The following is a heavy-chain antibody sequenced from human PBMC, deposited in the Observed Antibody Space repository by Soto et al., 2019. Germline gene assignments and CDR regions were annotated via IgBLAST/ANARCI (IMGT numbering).Heavy chain of an antibody. D-gene: IGHD6-13*01. CDR2: IYYSGST. J-gene: IGHJ4*02. V-gene: IGHV4-39*01. CDR1: GGSISSSSYY. Sequence: SETLSLTCTVSGGSISSSSYYWGWIRQPPGKGLEWIGSIYYSGSTYYNPSLKSRFTISVDTSKNQFSLKLNSVTAADTAVYYCARQVIGIAAAGTFDYWGQGTLVTVSS. CDR3: ARQVIGIAAAGTFDY.